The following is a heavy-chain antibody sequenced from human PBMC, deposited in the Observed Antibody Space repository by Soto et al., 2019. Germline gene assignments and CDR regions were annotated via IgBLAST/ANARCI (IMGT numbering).Heavy chain of an antibody. V-gene: IGHV3-30*18. CDR3: AKDRAGTSRGMDV. CDR2: ISYDGSHK. CDR1: GFTFTSFG. Sequence: QVQLVESGGGVAQPGRSLRLSCAVSGFTFTSFGMHWVRQAPGKGLEWVALISYDGSHKYYADSVKGRFTISRDNSKNTRYLQVNSLSSEDMAVYYCAKDRAGTSRGMDVWGQGTTVTVSS. J-gene: IGHJ6*02.